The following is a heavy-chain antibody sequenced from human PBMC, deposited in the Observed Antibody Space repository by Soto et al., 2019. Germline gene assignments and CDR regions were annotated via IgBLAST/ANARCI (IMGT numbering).Heavy chain of an antibody. J-gene: IGHJ5*02. Sequence: GASVKVSCKASGGTFSSYAISWVRQAPGQGLEWMGGIIPIGGRANYAQKFQGRVTMTRDTSTSTVYMELSSLRSEDTAVYYCAKGDIVVVPAASWFDPWGQGTLVTVSS. CDR3: AKGDIVVVPAASWFDP. CDR2: IIPIGGRA. V-gene: IGHV1-69*10. D-gene: IGHD2-2*01. CDR1: GGTFSSYA.